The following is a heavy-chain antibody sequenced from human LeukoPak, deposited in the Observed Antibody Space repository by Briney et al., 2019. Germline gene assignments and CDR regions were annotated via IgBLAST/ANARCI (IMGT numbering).Heavy chain of an antibody. D-gene: IGHD3-22*01. V-gene: IGHV3-23*01. CDR1: GYTFSSYA. CDR2: ISGSGANT. Sequence: PGGSLRLSCTASGYTFSSYAMTWVRQAPGEGLEWVSAISGSGANTCYADSVKGRFAASRDNSKDTLYLQMRSLRAEDTAVYYCARGRSGYGPFDAFDIWGHGTWVTVSS. CDR3: ARGRSGYGPFDAFDI. J-gene: IGHJ3*02.